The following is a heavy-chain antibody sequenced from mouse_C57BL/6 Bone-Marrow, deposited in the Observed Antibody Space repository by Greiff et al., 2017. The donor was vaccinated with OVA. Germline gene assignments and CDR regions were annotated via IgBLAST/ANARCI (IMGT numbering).Heavy chain of an antibody. Sequence: QVQLQQSGAELARPGASVKMSSKASGYTFTSYTMHWVKQRPGQGLEWIGYINPSSGYTKYNQKFKDKATLTADKSSSTAYMQLSSLTSEDSAVYYCAREAFYGSPYYFDYWGQGTTLTVSS. CDR2: INPSSGYT. CDR3: AREAFYGSPYYFDY. V-gene: IGHV1-4*01. J-gene: IGHJ2*01. D-gene: IGHD1-1*01. CDR1: GYTFTSYT.